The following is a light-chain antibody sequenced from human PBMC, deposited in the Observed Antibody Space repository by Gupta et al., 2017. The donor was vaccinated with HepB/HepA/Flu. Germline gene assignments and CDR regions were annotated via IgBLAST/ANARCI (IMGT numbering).Light chain of an antibody. CDR3: QQRSNWPPLT. Sequence: EIVLTQSPATLSLSPGARATLSCRASQSVSSYLAWYQQKPGQAPRLLSSAASNRAIVIPARFSGSVSWTDFTLTISPLGPEDFAVYYCQQRSNWPPLTFGGGTKVELK. CDR1: QSVSSY. J-gene: IGKJ4*01. CDR2: AAS. V-gene: IGKV3-11*01.